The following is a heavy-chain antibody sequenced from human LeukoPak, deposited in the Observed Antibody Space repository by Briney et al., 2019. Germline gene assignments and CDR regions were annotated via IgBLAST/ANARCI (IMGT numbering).Heavy chain of an antibody. J-gene: IGHJ4*02. CDR3: AKDRTWYCTSTSCYAGFDY. CDR2: IRYDGSNK. Sequence: PGGSLRLSCAASEFTFSSYGIHWVRQAPGKGLEWVAFIRYDGSNKYYADSVKGRFTISRDNSKNTLYLQMNSLRTEDTAVYYCAKDRTWYCTSTSCYAGFDYWGQGTLVTVSS. V-gene: IGHV3-30*02. CDR1: EFTFSSYG. D-gene: IGHD2-2*01.